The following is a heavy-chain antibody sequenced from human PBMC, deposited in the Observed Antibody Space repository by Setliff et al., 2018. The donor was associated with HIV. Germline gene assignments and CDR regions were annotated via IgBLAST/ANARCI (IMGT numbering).Heavy chain of an antibody. CDR1: GYTFTSHG. D-gene: IGHD3-22*01. Sequence: ASVKVSCKASGYTFTSHGINWVRQAPGQGLEWMGWISAYNGNTNYAQKLQGRVTMTTDTSTSTVYMELSSLRSEDPAVYYCARVEYYYDSSGYYYDYWGQGTLVTVSS. CDR3: ARVEYYYDSSGYYYDY. CDR2: ISAYNGNT. J-gene: IGHJ4*02. V-gene: IGHV1-18*01.